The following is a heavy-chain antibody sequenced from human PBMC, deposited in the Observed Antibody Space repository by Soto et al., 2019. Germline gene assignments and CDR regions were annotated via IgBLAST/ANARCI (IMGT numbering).Heavy chain of an antibody. V-gene: IGHV3-23*01. J-gene: IGHJ4*02. CDR2: INGVGYST. Sequence: WGSLRVSCASSVFTFSIYAMSWVRQAPGKGLHWVSAINGVGYSTYYADSVKGRFTISRDNSKNTLYLQMRSLRAEDTAVYFCAKVTSRESGYSYGKSDYWGQGTTVTVSS. CDR1: VFTFSIYA. CDR3: AKVTSRESGYSYGKSDY. D-gene: IGHD5-18*01.